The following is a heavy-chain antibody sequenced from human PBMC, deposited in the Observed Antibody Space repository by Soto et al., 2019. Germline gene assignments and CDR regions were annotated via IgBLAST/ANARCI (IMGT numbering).Heavy chain of an antibody. D-gene: IGHD2-15*01. V-gene: IGHV3-21*01. Sequence: GGSLRLACISSGFTFRTYTMNWVRQAPGKGLEWVSGIRGFSPYTFYAESVKGRFTISRDNAKNSLYLQMNSLRAEDTAVYYCARDRGYDAHDYYYNAMDVWGQGTTVTVSS. CDR3: ARDRGYDAHDYYYNAMDV. CDR2: IRGFSPYT. CDR1: GFTFRTYT. J-gene: IGHJ6*02.